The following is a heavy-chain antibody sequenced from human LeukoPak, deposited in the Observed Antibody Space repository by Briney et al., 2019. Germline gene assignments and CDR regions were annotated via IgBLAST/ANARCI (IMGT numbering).Heavy chain of an antibody. CDR3: ARDAYDILTGYYVDY. CDR2: IYTSGST. CDR1: GGSISSYY. V-gene: IGHV4-4*07. Sequence: SETLSLTCTVSGGSISSYYWSWIRQPAGKGLEWIGRIYTSGSTNYNPSLKSRVTMSVDTSKNQFSLKLSSVTAADTAVYYCARDAYDILTGYYVDYWGQGTLVTVSS. D-gene: IGHD3-9*01. J-gene: IGHJ4*02.